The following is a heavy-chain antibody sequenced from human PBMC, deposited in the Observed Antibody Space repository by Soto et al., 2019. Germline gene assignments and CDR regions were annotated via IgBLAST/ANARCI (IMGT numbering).Heavy chain of an antibody. Sequence: GGSLRLSCAASGFTFSSYSMNWVRQAPGKGLEWVSSISSSSSYIYYADSVKGRFTISRDNAKNSLYLQMNSLRAEDTAVYYCARDTDSLSIAAAGAFDYWGQGTLVTVSS. V-gene: IGHV3-21*01. CDR1: GFTFSSYS. CDR3: ARDTDSLSIAAAGAFDY. J-gene: IGHJ4*02. CDR2: ISSSSSYI. D-gene: IGHD6-13*01.